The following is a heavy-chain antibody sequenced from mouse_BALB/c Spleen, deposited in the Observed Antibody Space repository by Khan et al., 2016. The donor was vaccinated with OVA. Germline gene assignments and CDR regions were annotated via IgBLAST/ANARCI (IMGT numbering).Heavy chain of an antibody. V-gene: IGHV1-77*01. J-gene: IGHJ3*01. CDR1: GYTFTDYY. CDR3: AREWAAWFPY. CDR2: ISPGSDKT. Sequence: QVQLKQSGAELAKPGASVKLSCKASGYTFTDYYINWMRQRTGQGLEWIGEISPGSDKTYYTEKFKGKATLTVDKSSSTAYMKISHLTSQDSAFYFCAREWAAWFPYWGQGTLVTVSA.